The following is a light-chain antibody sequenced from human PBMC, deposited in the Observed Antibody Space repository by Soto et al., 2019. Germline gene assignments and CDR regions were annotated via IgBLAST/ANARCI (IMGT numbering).Light chain of an antibody. Sequence: EIGMTQSPATLSVSPGERATLSCRASQSVSSNNLAWYQQRPGQAPRVVIYGASTRATGIPERFSGSGSGTDFTLTISRLEPEDFAVYYCQQYGRSPFTFCPGTKVDIK. CDR3: QQYGRSPFT. CDR2: GAS. CDR1: QSVSSNN. J-gene: IGKJ3*01. V-gene: IGKV3-20*01.